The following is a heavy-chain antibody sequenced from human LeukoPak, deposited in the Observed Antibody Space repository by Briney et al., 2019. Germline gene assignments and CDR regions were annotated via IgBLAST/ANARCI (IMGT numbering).Heavy chain of an antibody. D-gene: IGHD6-13*01. J-gene: IGHJ2*01. Sequence: SETLSLTCTVSGGSISSYYWSWLRQPPGKGLEWIGYIYYSGSTNYNPSLKSRVTISVDTSKNQFSLKLSSVTAADTAVYYCARHEIEQWYFDLWGRGTLVTVSS. CDR1: GGSISSYY. CDR3: ARHEIEQWYFDL. V-gene: IGHV4-59*08. CDR2: IYYSGST.